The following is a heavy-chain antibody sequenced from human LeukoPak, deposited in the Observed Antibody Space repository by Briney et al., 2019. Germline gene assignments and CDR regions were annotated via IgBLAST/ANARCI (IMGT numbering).Heavy chain of an antibody. CDR2: ISYDGSNK. Sequence: GGSLLLSGAASGFSFSSYAMHGARPAPGKGLEGVAVISYDGSNKYYADSVKGRFTISRDNSKNTLYPQMNSLRAEDTAVYYCARAMVRGVMYGGFDYWGQGTLVTVSS. CDR3: ARAMVRGVMYGGFDY. CDR1: GFSFSSYA. V-gene: IGHV3-30*04. D-gene: IGHD3-10*01. J-gene: IGHJ4*02.